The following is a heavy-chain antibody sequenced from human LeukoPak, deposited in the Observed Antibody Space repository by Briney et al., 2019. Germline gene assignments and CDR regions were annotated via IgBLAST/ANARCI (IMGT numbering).Heavy chain of an antibody. CDR1: GGSISSYY. CDR3: ARDRRKDCSSTSCYSPYYYGMDV. V-gene: IGHV4-34*01. Sequence: PSETLSLTCTVSGGSISSYYWSWIRQPPGKGLEWIGEINHSGSTNYNPSLKSRVTISVDTSKNQFSLKLSSVTAADTAVYYCARDRRKDCSSTSCYSPYYYGMDVWGQGTTVTVSS. CDR2: INHSGST. D-gene: IGHD2-2*02. J-gene: IGHJ6*02.